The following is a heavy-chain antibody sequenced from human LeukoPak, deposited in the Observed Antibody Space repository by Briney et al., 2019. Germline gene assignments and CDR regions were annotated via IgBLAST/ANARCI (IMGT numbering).Heavy chain of an antibody. CDR2: INHSGST. V-gene: IGHV4-34*01. CDR3: ARRDYCSSTSCLPFDY. D-gene: IGHD2-2*01. Sequence: SETLSLTCAVYGGSFSGYYWSWIRQPPGKGLEWIGEINHSGSTNYNPSLKSRVTISVDTSKNQFSLKLSSVTAADTAVYYCARRDYCSSTSCLPFDYWGQGTLVTVSS. J-gene: IGHJ4*02. CDR1: GGSFSGYY.